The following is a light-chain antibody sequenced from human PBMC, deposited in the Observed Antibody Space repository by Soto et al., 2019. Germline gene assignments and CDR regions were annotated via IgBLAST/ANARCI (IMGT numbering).Light chain of an antibody. V-gene: IGKV1-39*01. CDR3: QQNYSALIT. J-gene: IGKJ5*01. CDR1: QIINNY. CDR2: AAS. Sequence: DIQVTQSPSSLSASVGDRVTIACRANQIINNYLNWYQLKPGKALKRLIYAASSLQSGVPSRFSGTGSRKDYTLTLSRLQPEDLATYSCQQNYSALITFGQGTRQEI.